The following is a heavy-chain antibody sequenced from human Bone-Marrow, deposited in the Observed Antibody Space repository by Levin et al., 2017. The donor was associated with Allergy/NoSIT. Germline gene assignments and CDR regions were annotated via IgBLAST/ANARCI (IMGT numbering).Heavy chain of an antibody. D-gene: IGHD3-10*01. V-gene: IGHV4-31*03. CDR2: IHHSGSA. CDR3: ARDECAWFGECYGLDV. CDR1: GDSIDRGDFY. J-gene: IGHJ6*02. Sequence: SETLSLTCTVSGDSIDRGDFYWTWIRKYPGKGLEWLGFIHHSGSATYNPSLKSRLTMSLDTSKSQFSLKLTSVTVADTAVYYCARDECAWFGECYGLDVWGQGATVIVSS.